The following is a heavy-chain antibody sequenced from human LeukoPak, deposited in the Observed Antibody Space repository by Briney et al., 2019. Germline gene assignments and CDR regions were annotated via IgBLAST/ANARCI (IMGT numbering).Heavy chain of an antibody. J-gene: IGHJ4*02. CDR2: ISYDGSNK. D-gene: IGHD6-13*01. V-gene: IGHV3-30*18. Sequence: GRSLRLSCAASGFTFSSYGMHWVRQAPGKGLEWVAVISYDGSNKYYADSVKGRFTISSDSSENTLYLQMNRLRADDTAVYYCAKPGYSSSWVFDYWGQGTLVTVSS. CDR3: AKPGYSSSWVFDY. CDR1: GFTFSSYG.